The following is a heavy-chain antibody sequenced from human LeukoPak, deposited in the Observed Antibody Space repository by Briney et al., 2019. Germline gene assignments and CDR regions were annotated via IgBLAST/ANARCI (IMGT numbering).Heavy chain of an antibody. CDR1: GFTFSSYA. J-gene: IGHJ4*02. D-gene: IGHD2-8*02. CDR2: ISYGGSNK. CDR3: ARSDGYCAGGSCSPDY. V-gene: IGHV3-30-3*01. Sequence: GRSLRLSCAASGFTFSSYAMHWVRQAPGKGLVWVAVISYGGSNKYYADSVTGRFTISRDNSKNTVYLQMSSLSAEDTALYYCARSDGYCAGGSCSPDYWGQGTLVTVSS.